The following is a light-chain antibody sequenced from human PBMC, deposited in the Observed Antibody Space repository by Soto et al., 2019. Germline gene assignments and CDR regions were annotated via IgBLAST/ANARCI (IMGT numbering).Light chain of an antibody. V-gene: IGKV3-15*01. Sequence: IVMTRSRAERSLSRWESPTLYCRASQSVSSDLAWYQQKPGQAPRLLIYYTSTRATGFPARFSGGGSGTEFALTISSLQSEDSAFYYCKQYNKWPITFGQGTRLEIK. CDR3: KQYNKWPIT. CDR2: YTS. CDR1: QSVSSD. J-gene: IGKJ5*01.